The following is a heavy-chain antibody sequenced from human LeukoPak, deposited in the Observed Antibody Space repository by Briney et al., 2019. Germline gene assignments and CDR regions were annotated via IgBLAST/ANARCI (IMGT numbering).Heavy chain of an antibody. J-gene: IGHJ4*02. D-gene: IGHD5-12*01. V-gene: IGHV3-21*01. CDR2: ISSSSNYI. CDR1: GFRFNTYW. CDR3: ARGPSGYHNT. Sequence: GGSLRLSCAASGFRFNTYWMSWVRQAPGKGLEWVSSISSSSNYIYYADSVKGRFTISRDNSKNTLYLQMNSLRAEDTAVYYCARGPSGYHNTGGQGTLVTVSS.